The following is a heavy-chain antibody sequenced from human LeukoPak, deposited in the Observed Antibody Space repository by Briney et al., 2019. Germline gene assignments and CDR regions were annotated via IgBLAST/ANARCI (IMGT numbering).Heavy chain of an antibody. CDR1: GFTFSSYA. J-gene: IGHJ4*02. CDR2: ISYDGSNK. D-gene: IGHD6-13*01. Sequence: GGSLRLSCAASGFTFSSYAMHWVRQAPGKGLEWVAVISYDGSNKYYADSVKGRFTISRDNSKNTLYLQMNSLRAEDTAVYYCAGLSIAAAKLNFFDYWGQGTLVTVSS. V-gene: IGHV3-30-3*01. CDR3: AGLSIAAAKLNFFDY.